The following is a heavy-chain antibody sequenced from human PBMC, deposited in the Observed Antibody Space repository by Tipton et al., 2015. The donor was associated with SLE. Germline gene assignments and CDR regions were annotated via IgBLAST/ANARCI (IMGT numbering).Heavy chain of an antibody. CDR2: IYVGGAT. V-gene: IGHV3-53*01. Sequence: SLRLSCAASGFTVNTKYMTWVRQAPGKGLEWVSVIYVGGATYHADSVKGRFSISRDNSKNTLYLQMNNLRVEDTAVYYCARDHYDNSGYDYVEPDAFDVWGQGTMVTVSS. CDR1: GFTVNTKY. D-gene: IGHD3-22*01. J-gene: IGHJ3*01. CDR3: ARDHYDNSGYDYVEPDAFDV.